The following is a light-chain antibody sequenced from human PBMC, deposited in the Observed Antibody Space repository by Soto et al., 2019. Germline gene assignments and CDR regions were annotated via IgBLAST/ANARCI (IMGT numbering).Light chain of an antibody. Sequence: EIMMTQSPATLSVSPGERATLSGMASQSVSSNLAWFQQKPGQAPRLLIYGASTRAAGIPARFSGSGSGADFTLTISSLQSDDFATYCCQHYNSYSEAFGQGTKVDIK. CDR1: QSVSSN. J-gene: IGKJ1*01. CDR2: GAS. V-gene: IGKV3-15*01. CDR3: QHYNSYSEA.